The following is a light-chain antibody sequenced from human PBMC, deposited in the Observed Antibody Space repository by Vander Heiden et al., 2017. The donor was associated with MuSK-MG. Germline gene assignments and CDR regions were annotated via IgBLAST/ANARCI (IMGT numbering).Light chain of an antibody. Sequence: DIHMTHSPSSLSASVGDRVTITCRASQSISSYLNWYQQKPWKAPKLLIYAASSLQSGVPSRFSASGYGTDFTLTISSLQPEDLATYYCQHYYCTPPPTFGQGTLLEIK. CDR3: QHYYCTPPPT. CDR1: QSISSY. J-gene: IGKJ5*01. CDR2: AAS. V-gene: IGKV1-39*01.